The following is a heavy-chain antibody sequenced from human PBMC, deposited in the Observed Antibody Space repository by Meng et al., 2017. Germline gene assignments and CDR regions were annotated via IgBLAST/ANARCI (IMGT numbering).Heavy chain of an antibody. Sequence: QVQLGKSGAEVKKTGASVKVSCKASGGTFSSYAISWVRQAPGQGLEWMGGMNPNSGNTGFAQKFQGRVTMTRNTSISTAYMELSSLRSEDTAVYYCARAHYGDFDYWGQGTLVTVSS. CDR3: ARAHYGDFDY. V-gene: IGHV1-8*02. D-gene: IGHD4-17*01. CDR1: GGTFSSYA. CDR2: MNPNSGNT. J-gene: IGHJ4*02.